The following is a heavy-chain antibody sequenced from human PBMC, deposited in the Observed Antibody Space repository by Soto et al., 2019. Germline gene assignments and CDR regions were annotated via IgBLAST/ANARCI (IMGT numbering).Heavy chain of an antibody. CDR2: ISAYNGNT. V-gene: IGHV1-18*01. CDR3: AREGYYDILTGYSPSGGHYGMDV. J-gene: IGHJ6*02. CDR1: GYTFTSYG. D-gene: IGHD3-9*01. Sequence: QVQLVQSGAEVKKPGASVKVSCKASGYTFTSYGISWVRQAPGQGLEWMGWISAYNGNTNYAQKLQGRGTMTTDTSTRTAYMELRSLRSDDTAVYYCAREGYYDILTGYSPSGGHYGMDVWGQGTTVTVSS.